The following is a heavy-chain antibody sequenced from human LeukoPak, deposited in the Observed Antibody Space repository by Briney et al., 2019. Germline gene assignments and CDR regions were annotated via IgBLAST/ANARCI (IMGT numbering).Heavy chain of an antibody. CDR3: AKDRVGTPAADLFDY. Sequence: GGSLRLSCAASGFTFSSYAMSWVRQAPGKGLEWVSAISGSGGSTYYADSVKGRFTISRDNSKNTLYLQMNSLRAEDTAVYYCAKDRVGTPAADLFDYWGQGTLVTVSS. J-gene: IGHJ4*02. CDR1: GFTFSSYA. CDR2: ISGSGGST. V-gene: IGHV3-23*01. D-gene: IGHD2-2*01.